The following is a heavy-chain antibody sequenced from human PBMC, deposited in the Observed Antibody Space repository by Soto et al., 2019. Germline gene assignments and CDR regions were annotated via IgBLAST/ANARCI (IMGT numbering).Heavy chain of an antibody. Sequence: SETLSLTCTVSGGSISSGGYYWSWIRQHPGKGLEWIGYIYYSGSTYYNPSLKSRVTISVDTSKNQFSLKLSSVTAADTAVYYCARTQRGIDSGYDYAFDIWGQGTMVTVSS. J-gene: IGHJ3*02. CDR1: GGSISSGGYY. V-gene: IGHV4-31*03. CDR2: IYYSGST. CDR3: ARTQRGIDSGYDYAFDI. D-gene: IGHD5-12*01.